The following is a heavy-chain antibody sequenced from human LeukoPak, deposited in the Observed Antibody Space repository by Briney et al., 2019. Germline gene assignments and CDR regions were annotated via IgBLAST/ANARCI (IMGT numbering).Heavy chain of an antibody. D-gene: IGHD2-2*01. Sequence: GASVKVSCKASGYTFTSYGISWVRQAPGQGLEWMGWISAYNGNTNYAQKLQGRVTMTTDTSTSTAYMELRSLRSDDTAVYYCARGRSSLRYCSSTSCYADYYYYGMDVWGQGTTVTVSS. CDR2: ISAYNGNT. J-gene: IGHJ6*02. CDR3: ARGRSSLRYCSSTSCYADYYYYGMDV. CDR1: GYTFTSYG. V-gene: IGHV1-18*01.